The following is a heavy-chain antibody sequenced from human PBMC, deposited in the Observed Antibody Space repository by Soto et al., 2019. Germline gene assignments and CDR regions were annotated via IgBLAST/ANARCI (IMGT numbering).Heavy chain of an antibody. D-gene: IGHD6-13*01. CDR1: GFTFSSYA. V-gene: IGHV3-23*01. J-gene: IGHJ4*02. CDR3: AKDRSSSRRVIRTYHFDY. Sequence: GGSLRLSCAASGFTFSSYAMSWVRQAPGKGLEWVSAISGSGGSTYYADSVKGRFTISRDNSKNTLYLQMNSLRAEDTAVYYCAKDRSSSRRVIRTYHFDYWGQGTLVTVSS. CDR2: ISGSGGST.